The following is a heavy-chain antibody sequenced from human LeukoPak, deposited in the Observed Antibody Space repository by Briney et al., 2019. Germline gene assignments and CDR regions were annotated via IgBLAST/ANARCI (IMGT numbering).Heavy chain of an antibody. J-gene: IGHJ4*02. D-gene: IGHD7-27*01. CDR2: ISYSGST. V-gene: IGHV4-39*01. CDR1: GGSISRSSYY. Sequence: PSETLSLTCTVSGGSISRSSYYWGWIRQPPGKRLEWIGSISYSGSTYYNPSLKSRVTISVDTSKNQFSLNLRSVTAADTAVYYCARRSANWGSKAFDYWGQGTLVTVSS. CDR3: ARRSANWGSKAFDY.